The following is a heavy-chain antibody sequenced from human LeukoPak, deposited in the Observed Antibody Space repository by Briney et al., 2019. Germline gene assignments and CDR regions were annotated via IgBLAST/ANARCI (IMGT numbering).Heavy chain of an antibody. Sequence: GGSLRLSCAASGCTFSSYAMSWVRQAPGKGLEWVSAISGSGGSTYYADSVKGRFTISRDNSKNTLYLQMNSLRAEDTAVYYCAKITMILTDFDYWGQGTLVTVSS. CDR3: AKITMILTDFDY. CDR2: ISGSGGST. D-gene: IGHD3-22*01. CDR1: GCTFSSYA. J-gene: IGHJ4*02. V-gene: IGHV3-23*01.